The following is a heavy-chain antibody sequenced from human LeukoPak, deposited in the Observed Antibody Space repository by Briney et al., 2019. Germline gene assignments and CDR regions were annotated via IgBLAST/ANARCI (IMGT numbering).Heavy chain of an antibody. D-gene: IGHD2-2*01. V-gene: IGHV4-34*01. CDR1: GGSFSGYY. J-gene: IGHJ6*02. CDR2: INHSGST. CDR3: ARGRADIVVVPAATRLYYYYGMDV. Sequence: SETLSLTCAVSGGSFSGYYWSWIRQPPGKGLEWIGEINHSGSTNYNPSLKSRVTISVDTSKNQFSLKLSSVTAADTAVHYCARGRADIVVVPAATRLYYYYGMDVWGQGTTVTVSS.